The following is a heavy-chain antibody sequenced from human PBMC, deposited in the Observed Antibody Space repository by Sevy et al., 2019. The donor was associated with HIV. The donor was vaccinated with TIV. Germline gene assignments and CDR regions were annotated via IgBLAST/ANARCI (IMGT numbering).Heavy chain of an antibody. J-gene: IGHJ4*02. D-gene: IGHD1-26*01. CDR3: ARDLPHLLPWELSRGSDY. CDR1: GFSFSNYA. CDR2: ISYDGINK. V-gene: IGHV3-30*04. Sequence: GGSLRLSCAASGFSFSNYAMHWVRQSPGKGLEWVAMISYDGINKDYADSVKGRFTLSRDNSKNTLFLQNNSLRAEDTALYYCARDLPHLLPWELSRGSDYWGQGTLVTVSS.